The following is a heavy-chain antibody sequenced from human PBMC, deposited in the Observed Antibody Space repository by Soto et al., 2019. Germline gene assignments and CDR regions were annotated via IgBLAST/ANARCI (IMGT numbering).Heavy chain of an antibody. V-gene: IGHV4-59*08. CDR2: IYYSGST. D-gene: IGHD3-3*01. J-gene: IGHJ5*02. Sequence: PSETLSLTCTVSGGSISSYYWSWIRQPPGKGLEWIGYIYYSGSTNYNPSLKSRVTISVDTSKNQFSLKLSSVTAADTAVYYCARHTYDFWSGYRTTNNWFDPWGQGTLVTVSS. CDR1: GGSISSYY. CDR3: ARHTYDFWSGYRTTNNWFDP.